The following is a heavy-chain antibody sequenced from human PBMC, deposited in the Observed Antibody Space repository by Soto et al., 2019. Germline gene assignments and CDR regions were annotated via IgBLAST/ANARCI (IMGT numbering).Heavy chain of an antibody. J-gene: IGHJ4*02. CDR2: IYWNDDK. CDR3: ARRRAAIRPYYFDY. Sequence: QITLKESGPTLVKPTQTLTLTCTFSGFSISPSGVGVGWIRQPPGKALEWLALIYWNDDKRYSPSLKSRLTITKDTSKNQVVLTMTDMDPEDTATYYCARRRAAIRPYYFDYWGQGTLVTVSS. D-gene: IGHD6-25*01. CDR1: GFSISPSGVG. V-gene: IGHV2-5*01.